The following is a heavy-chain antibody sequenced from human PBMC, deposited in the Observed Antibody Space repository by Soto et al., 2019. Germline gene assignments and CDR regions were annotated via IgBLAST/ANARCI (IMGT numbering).Heavy chain of an antibody. J-gene: IGHJ5*02. CDR1: GGSISSGDYY. Sequence: PSETLSLTCTVSGGSISSGDYYWSWIRQPPGKGLEWIGYIYYSGSTYYNPSLKSRVTITVDTSKNQFSLKLSSVTAADTAVYYCARADYVWGSYRYTGPWFDTWGQGTLVTVSS. CDR2: IYYSGST. CDR3: ARADYVWGSYRYTGPWFDT. D-gene: IGHD3-16*02. V-gene: IGHV4-30-4*01.